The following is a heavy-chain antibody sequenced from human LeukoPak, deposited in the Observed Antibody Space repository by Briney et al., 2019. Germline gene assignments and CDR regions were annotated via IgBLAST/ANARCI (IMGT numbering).Heavy chain of an antibody. V-gene: IGHV3-48*01. D-gene: IGHD3-10*01. CDR2: ISISSSTI. CDR1: GFTFSNYS. CDR3: ARGPPRGYYGSGSYYKFGMDV. J-gene: IGHJ6*04. Sequence: PGGSLRLSCAASGFTFSNYSWNWVRQAPGKGLEWVSSISISSSTIYYADSVKGRFTISRDNAKNSLYLQMNSLRAEDTAVYYCARGPPRGYYGSGSYYKFGMDVWGKGTTVTVSS.